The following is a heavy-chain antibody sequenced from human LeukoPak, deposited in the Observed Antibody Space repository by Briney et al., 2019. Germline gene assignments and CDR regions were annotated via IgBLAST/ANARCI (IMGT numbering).Heavy chain of an antibody. CDR3: AKILPDTVTADY. D-gene: IGHD4-11*01. CDR2: ISSNGGST. V-gene: IGHV3-64*04. Sequence: GGSLRLSCSASGFTFSSYAMHWVRQAPGKGLEYVSVISSNGGSTYYADSVKGRFTISRDNSKNTLYLQMNSLRAEDTAVYYCAKILPDTVTADYWGQGTLVTVSS. J-gene: IGHJ4*02. CDR1: GFTFSSYA.